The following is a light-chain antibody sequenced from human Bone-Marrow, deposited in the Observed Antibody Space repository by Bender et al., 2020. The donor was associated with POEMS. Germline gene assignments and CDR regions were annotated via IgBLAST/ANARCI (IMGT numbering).Light chain of an antibody. CDR1: SSNIGNNS. V-gene: IGLV1-44*01. Sequence: QSVLTQPPSVSGTPGQRVIISCSGSSSNIGNNSVCWYQQLPGTAPKLLMYKTFDRPSGVSIRFSGSKSGNTASLTISGLQAEDEANYYCASYTSRSAVYVFGTGTKATVL. J-gene: IGLJ1*01. CDR2: KTF. CDR3: ASYTSRSAVYV.